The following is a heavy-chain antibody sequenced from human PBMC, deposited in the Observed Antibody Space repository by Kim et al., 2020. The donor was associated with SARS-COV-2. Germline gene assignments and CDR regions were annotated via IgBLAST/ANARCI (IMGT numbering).Heavy chain of an antibody. CDR1: GYTFTNYG. V-gene: IGHV1-18*01. D-gene: IGHD2-2*01. CDR3: ARDCSIVVPAALLCFQH. CDR2: ISAYNGNT. Sequence: ASVKVSCKPSGYTFTNYGISWVRQAPGQGLEWMGWISAYNGNTNYAQKLQGRVTMTTDTSTSTAYMELRSLRSDDTAVFYCARDCSIVVPAALLCFQHWGQGTLVTVSS. J-gene: IGHJ1*01.